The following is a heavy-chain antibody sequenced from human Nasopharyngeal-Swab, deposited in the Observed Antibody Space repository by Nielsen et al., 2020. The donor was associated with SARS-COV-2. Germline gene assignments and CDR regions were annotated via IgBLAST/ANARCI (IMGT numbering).Heavy chain of an antibody. Sequence: GGSLRLSCSASGFIFKNYAMNWVRQAPGKGLEWVSSISSSSSYIYYADSVKGRFTISRDNAKNSLYLQMNSLRAEDTAVYYCARGRLAAPNFDYWGQGTLVTVSS. D-gene: IGHD6-13*01. J-gene: IGHJ4*02. V-gene: IGHV3-21*01. CDR3: ARGRLAAPNFDY. CDR1: GFIFKNYA. CDR2: ISSSSSYI.